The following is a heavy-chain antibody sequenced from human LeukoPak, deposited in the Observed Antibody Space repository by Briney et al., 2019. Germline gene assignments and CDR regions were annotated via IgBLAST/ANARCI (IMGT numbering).Heavy chain of an antibody. J-gene: IGHJ4*02. CDR3: ATAHCSGAGCLDY. CDR2: IKQDGSEK. V-gene: IGHV3-7*01. CDR1: GFTFSNYW. Sequence: GGSLRLSCAASGFTFSNYWMNWVRQAPGKGLEWVANIKQDGSEKYYVKSVRGQFTISRDNAKNSLYLQMSSLRAEDTAVYYCATAHCSGAGCLDYWGQGTQVTVSS. D-gene: IGHD2-15*01.